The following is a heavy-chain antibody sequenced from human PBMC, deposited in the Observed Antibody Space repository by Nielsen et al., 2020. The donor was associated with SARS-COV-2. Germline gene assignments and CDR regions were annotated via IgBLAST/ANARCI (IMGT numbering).Heavy chain of an antibody. CDR1: GFTFSSYG. CDR2: ISYDGSNK. J-gene: IGHJ6*02. D-gene: IGHD6-19*01. CDR3: AKDGAGYYGMDV. V-gene: IGHV3-30*18. Sequence: GESLKISCAASGFTFSSYGMHWVRQAPGKGLEWVAVISYDGSNKYYADSVKGRFTISRDNSKNTLYLQMNSLRAEDTAVYYCAKDGAGYYGMDVWGQGTTVTVSS.